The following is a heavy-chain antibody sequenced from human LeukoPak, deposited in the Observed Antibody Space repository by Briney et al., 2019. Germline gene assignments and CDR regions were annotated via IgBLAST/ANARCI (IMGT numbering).Heavy chain of an antibody. CDR2: IYYSGST. V-gene: IGHV4-39*07. Sequence: SSETLSLTCTVSGGSISSSSYYWGWIRQPPGKGLEWIGSIYYSGSTYYNPSLKSRVTISVDTSKNQFSLKLSSVTAADTAVYYCARSELFDYWGQGTLVTVSS. D-gene: IGHD1-7*01. CDR3: ARSELFDY. J-gene: IGHJ4*02. CDR1: GGSISSSSYY.